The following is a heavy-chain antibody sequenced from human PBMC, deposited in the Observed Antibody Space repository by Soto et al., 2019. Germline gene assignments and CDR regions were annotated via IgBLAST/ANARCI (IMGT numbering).Heavy chain of an antibody. CDR1: GYTFLSYG. V-gene: IGHV1-18*01. J-gene: IGHJ4*02. D-gene: IGHD1-26*01. CDR2: ISAYSGNT. Sequence: LVKVSCKASGYTFLSYGISWVRQAPGQGLEWTGWISAYSGNTDYAQSLQDRVTLTIDTSTSTAYMELRSLTSDDTAVYYCARNPSGSSFDSWGQGTLVTVSS. CDR3: ARNPSGSSFDS.